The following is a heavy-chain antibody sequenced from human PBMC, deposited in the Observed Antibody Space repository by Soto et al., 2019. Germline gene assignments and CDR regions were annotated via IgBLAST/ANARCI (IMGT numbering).Heavy chain of an antibody. J-gene: IGHJ4*02. V-gene: IGHV3-7*03. D-gene: IGHD2-8*01. Sequence: EVQLVESGGHLVQPGGSLSLSCTASAFTFSNYWMTWVRQAPGKGLEWVASIREDGREKYHDDSVKGRFTISRDNDKNSLYLQMNSLRDEDTAVYYCVRVVYDSTWHLWYFDHWGQGTLVTVSS. CDR2: IREDGREK. CDR3: VRVVYDSTWHLWYFDH. CDR1: AFTFSNYW.